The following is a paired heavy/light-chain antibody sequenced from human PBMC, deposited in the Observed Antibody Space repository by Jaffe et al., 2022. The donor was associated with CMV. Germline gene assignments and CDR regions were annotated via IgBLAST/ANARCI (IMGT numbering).Heavy chain of an antibody. CDR2: ISGNSGMT. D-gene: IGHD3-3*01. Sequence: EVQLLESGGDFIQPGGSLRLSCAASGFTFGNHAMSWVRQGPGKGLEWVAGISGNSGMTYYAGPVKGRFTISRDNSKSTLDLEMSRLRAGDTAIYYCVKEYDFWSGYTQGGLDSWGQGSLVTVS. J-gene: IGHJ4*02. V-gene: IGHV3-23*01. CDR1: GFTFGNHA. CDR3: VKEYDFWSGYTQGGLDS.
Light chain of an antibody. CDR1: NLSTYS. V-gene: IGLV3-19*01. CDR3: ASRHSSGIHWV. J-gene: IGLJ2*01. Sequence: SSELTQDPAVSVALGQTVRITCRGDNLSTYSASWYRQKPGQAPELVLYGKRSRPSGIPDRVSGSSSGSTASLTITGTQAEDEGDYYCASRHSSGIHWVFGGGTKLTVL. CDR2: GKR.